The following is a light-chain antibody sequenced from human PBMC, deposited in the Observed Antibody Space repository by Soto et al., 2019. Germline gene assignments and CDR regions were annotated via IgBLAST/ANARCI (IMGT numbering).Light chain of an antibody. Sequence: QSALTQPRSVSGSPGQSVTISCTGTSSDLGAYNYVSWYQQHPGNAPKLMIYDVNKRPSGVPNRFSASKSGNTASLTISGLQAEDEADYYCCSYAGNWVFGGGTKLTVL. CDR3: CSYAGNWV. CDR1: SSDLGAYNY. V-gene: IGLV2-11*01. J-gene: IGLJ3*02. CDR2: DVN.